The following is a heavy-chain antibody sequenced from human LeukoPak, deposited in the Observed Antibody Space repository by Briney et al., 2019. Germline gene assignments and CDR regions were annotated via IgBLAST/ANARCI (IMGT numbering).Heavy chain of an antibody. Sequence: GGSLRLSCAASGFTFSSYAMSWVRQAPGKGLEWVSAISGSGGSTYYADSVKGRFTISRGNSKNTLYLQMNSLRAEDTAVYYCAKVGLQLNPELPYYYYYMDVWGKGTTVTVSS. CDR2: ISGSGGST. D-gene: IGHD5-24*01. CDR3: AKVGLQLNPELPYYYYYMDV. J-gene: IGHJ6*03. V-gene: IGHV3-23*01. CDR1: GFTFSSYA.